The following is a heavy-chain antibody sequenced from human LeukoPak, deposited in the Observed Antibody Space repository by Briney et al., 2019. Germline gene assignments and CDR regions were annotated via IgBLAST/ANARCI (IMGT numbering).Heavy chain of an antibody. D-gene: IGHD3-3*01. Sequence: SETLSLTCTVSGGSISSYYWSWIRQPPGKGLEWIGYIYYSGSTNYNPSLKSRVTISVDTSKNQFSLKLSSVTAADTAVYYCARGKIRFLESFGPIWFDPWGQGTLVTVSS. CDR2: IYYSGST. V-gene: IGHV4-59*01. CDR1: GGSISSYY. J-gene: IGHJ5*02. CDR3: ARGKIRFLESFGPIWFDP.